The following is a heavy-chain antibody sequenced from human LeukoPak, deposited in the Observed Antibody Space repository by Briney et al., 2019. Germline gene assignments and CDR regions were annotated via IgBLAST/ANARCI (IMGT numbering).Heavy chain of an antibody. CDR3: ATDDYYGNSGTLDADFFDY. V-gene: IGHV3-15*01. Sequence: GGSLRLSCTGSGFTFSQAWMSWVRQAPGKGLEWVGRIKSKKDGETRDYAAPVKGRFTISRDDSKNTLYLGMSGLETEDTAVYYCATDDYYGNSGTLDADFFDYWGQGTLVAVSS. CDR2: IKSKKDGETR. CDR1: GFTFSQAW. J-gene: IGHJ4*02. D-gene: IGHD3-22*01.